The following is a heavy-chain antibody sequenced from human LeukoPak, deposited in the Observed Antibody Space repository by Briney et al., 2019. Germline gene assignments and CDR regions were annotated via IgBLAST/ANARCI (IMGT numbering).Heavy chain of an antibody. D-gene: IGHD6-13*01. CDR3: AREAVEGYSSSWLGWFDP. Sequence: PSETLSLTCTVSGGSISSYYWSWIRQPPGKGLEWIGHIYYSGSTNYNPSLKSRVTISVDTSKNQFSLKLSSVTAADTAVYYCAREAVEGYSSSWLGWFDPWGQGTLVTVSS. CDR2: IYYSGST. V-gene: IGHV4-59*01. CDR1: GGSISSYY. J-gene: IGHJ5*02.